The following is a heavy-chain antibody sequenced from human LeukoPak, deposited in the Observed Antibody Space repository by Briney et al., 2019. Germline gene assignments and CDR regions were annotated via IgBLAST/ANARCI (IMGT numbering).Heavy chain of an antibody. CDR3: ASSLRPYYFAY. CDR1: GGSISTYC. D-gene: IGHD4-17*01. V-gene: IGHV4-59*01. CDR2: IYYSGST. J-gene: IGHJ4*02. Sequence: SETLSLTCTVSGGSISTYCWNWIRQPPGKGLEWIGYIYYSGSTNYNPSLKSRVTISVDTSKNQFSLKLSSVTAADTAVYYCASSLRPYYFAYWGQGTLVTVSS.